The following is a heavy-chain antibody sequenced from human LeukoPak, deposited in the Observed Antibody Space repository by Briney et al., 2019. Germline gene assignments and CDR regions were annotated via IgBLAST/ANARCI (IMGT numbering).Heavy chain of an antibody. CDR1: GFTFSDSA. Sequence: GGSLRLSCEASGFTFSDSAMSWVRQAPGRGLEYVSIIYSGGITYYADSVKGRFTISRDNSKNTVYLQMNSLRVEDTAVYYCASYPSSSNYWGQGTLVTVSS. CDR2: IYSGGIT. V-gene: IGHV3-53*01. J-gene: IGHJ4*02. CDR3: ASYPSSSNY.